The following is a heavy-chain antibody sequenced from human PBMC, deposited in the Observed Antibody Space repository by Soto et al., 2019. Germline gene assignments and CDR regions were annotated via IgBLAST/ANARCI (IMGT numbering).Heavy chain of an antibody. Sequence: SETLSLTCTVSGASISISSNYYWGWIRQPPGKGLEWTGSIYYSGNTYYSPSLKSRVTLSVDTSNNQFSLNLNSVTAADTAVYYCVTIAAYCSGTNCYDFDYWGKGTLVTVSS. CDR2: IYYSGNT. CDR1: GASISISSNYY. D-gene: IGHD2-2*01. J-gene: IGHJ4*02. CDR3: VTIAAYCSGTNCYDFDY. V-gene: IGHV4-39*01.